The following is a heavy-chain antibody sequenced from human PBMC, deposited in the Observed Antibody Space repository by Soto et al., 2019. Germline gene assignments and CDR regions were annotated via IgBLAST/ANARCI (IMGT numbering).Heavy chain of an antibody. CDR1: GFTFDDYA. V-gene: IGHV3-9*01. D-gene: IGHD5-12*01. J-gene: IGHJ3*02. Sequence: PGGSLRLSCAASGFTFDDYAMHWVRQAPGKGLEWVSGISWNSGSIGYADSVKGRFTISRDNAKNSLYLQMNSLRAEDTALYYCAKGKRWLPGTAFDIWGQGTMVTVSS. CDR2: ISWNSGSI. CDR3: AKGKRWLPGTAFDI.